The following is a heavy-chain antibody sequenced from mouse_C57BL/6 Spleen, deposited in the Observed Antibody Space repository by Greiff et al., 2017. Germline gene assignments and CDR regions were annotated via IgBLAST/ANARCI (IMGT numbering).Heavy chain of an antibody. Sequence: QVQLQQSGPELVKPGASVKISCKASGYAFSSSWMNWVKQRPGKGLEWIGRIYPGDGDTNYNGKFKGKATLTADQSSSKAYMQLSSLTPEDSAVYFCARSEIYYGSSYSFDYWGQGTTLTVSS. J-gene: IGHJ2*01. CDR1: GYAFSSSW. V-gene: IGHV1-82*01. CDR2: IYPGDGDT. CDR3: ARSEIYYGSSYSFDY. D-gene: IGHD1-1*01.